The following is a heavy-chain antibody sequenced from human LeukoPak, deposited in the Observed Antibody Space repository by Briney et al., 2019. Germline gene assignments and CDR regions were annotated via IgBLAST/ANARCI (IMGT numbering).Heavy chain of an antibody. CDR3: ARHRDDYTGFDS. Sequence: GGSLRLLCAATGFTFSKHAMSWVRQAPGKGLEWVSGINFSGGTKYYADSVKGRFTTSRDNFKNTLYLQMNSLRAGDTAIYYCARHRDDYTGFDSWGQGTLVTVSS. J-gene: IGHJ4*02. V-gene: IGHV3-23*01. CDR2: INFSGGTK. D-gene: IGHD3-16*01. CDR1: GFTFSKHA.